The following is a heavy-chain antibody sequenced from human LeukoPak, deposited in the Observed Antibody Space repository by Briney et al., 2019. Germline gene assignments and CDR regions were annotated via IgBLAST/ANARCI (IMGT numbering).Heavy chain of an antibody. CDR2: IIPIFGTA. V-gene: IGHV1-69*13. J-gene: IGHJ6*03. D-gene: IGHD3-10*01. CDR3: ARDGDTMVRGVTSSPGRYYYYYMDV. Sequence: SVKVSCKASGGTFSSYAISWVRQAPGQGLEWMGGIIPIFGTANYAQKFQGRVTITADESTSTAYMELSSLRSEDTAVYYRARDGDTMVRGVTSSPGRYYYYYMDVWGKGTTVTVSS. CDR1: GGTFSSYA.